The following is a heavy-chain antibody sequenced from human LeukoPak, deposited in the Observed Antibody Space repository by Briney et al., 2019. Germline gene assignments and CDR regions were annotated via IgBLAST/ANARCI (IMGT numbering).Heavy chain of an antibody. V-gene: IGHV3-64D*06. CDR2: ISSNGGST. D-gene: IGHD1-26*01. J-gene: IGHJ5*02. CDR3: AATGATPHNWFDP. Sequence: GGSLRLSCSASGFTFNNYAMHWVRQAPGKGLEYVSAISSNGGSTYYTDSVKGRFTISRDNSKNTLYLQMASLRADDSAVYYCAATGATPHNWFDPWGQGTLVTVSS. CDR1: GFTFNNYA.